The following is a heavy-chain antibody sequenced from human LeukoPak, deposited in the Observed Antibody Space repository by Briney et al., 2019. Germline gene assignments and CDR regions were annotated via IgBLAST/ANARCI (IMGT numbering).Heavy chain of an antibody. CDR2: IYYSGST. CDR1: GGSISSYY. Sequence: SETLSLTCTVSGGSISSYYWSWIRQPPGKGLEWIGYIYYSGSTNYNPSLKSRVTISVDTSKNQFSLKLSSVTAADTAVYYCARPEVTDHYDSNTHAFDIWGQGTMVTVSS. CDR3: ARPEVTDHYDSNTHAFDI. V-gene: IGHV4-59*08. D-gene: IGHD3-22*01. J-gene: IGHJ3*02.